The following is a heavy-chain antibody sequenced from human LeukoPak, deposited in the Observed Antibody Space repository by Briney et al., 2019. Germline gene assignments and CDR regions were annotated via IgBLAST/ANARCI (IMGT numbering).Heavy chain of an antibody. Sequence: GESLKISCKGSGYSFTSYWIGWVRQMPGKGLEWMGIIYPGDSDTRYSPSFQGQVTISADKSISTAYLQWSSLKASDTAMYYCARAPTNYIAARHPFDYWGQGTLVTVSS. CDR2: IYPGDSDT. J-gene: IGHJ4*02. V-gene: IGHV5-51*01. CDR3: ARAPTNYIAARHPFDY. D-gene: IGHD6-6*01. CDR1: GYSFTSYW.